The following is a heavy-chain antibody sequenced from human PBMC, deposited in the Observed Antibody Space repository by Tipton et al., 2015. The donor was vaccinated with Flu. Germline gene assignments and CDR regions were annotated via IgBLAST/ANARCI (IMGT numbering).Heavy chain of an antibody. D-gene: IGHD6-19*01. V-gene: IGHV4-38-2*01. J-gene: IGHJ4*02. Sequence: TLSLTCAVSGYSISSGYYWGWIRQPPGKGLEWIGTIYHSGSTYYNPSLKSRVTISVDTSKNQFSLKLSYVTATDTAVYYCARWGKPSIAVPGSGFDYWGQGTLVTVSS. CDR1: GYSISSGYY. CDR2: IYHSGST. CDR3: ARWGKPSIAVPGSGFDY.